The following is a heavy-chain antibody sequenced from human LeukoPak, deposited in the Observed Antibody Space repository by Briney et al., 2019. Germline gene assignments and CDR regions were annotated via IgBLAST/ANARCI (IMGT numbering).Heavy chain of an antibody. CDR1: GFSFSSYS. CDR3: GRGETSVTSYLQT. CDR2: ISTSSSRI. Sequence: GRSLRLSCAASGFSFSSYSMNWVRQAPGKGLEWVAFISTSSSRIYYADSVKGRFTISRDNSKNSLYLQMDSLRDEDTAVYYCGRGETSVTSYLQTWGQGTLVTVSS. J-gene: IGHJ5*02. D-gene: IGHD4-17*01. V-gene: IGHV3-48*02.